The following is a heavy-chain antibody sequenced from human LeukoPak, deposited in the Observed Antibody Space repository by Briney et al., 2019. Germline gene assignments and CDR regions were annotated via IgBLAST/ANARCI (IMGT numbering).Heavy chain of an antibody. CDR3: ARRVTGSGSYYEQFDY. CDR2: INPNSGGT. Sequence: GASVKVSCKASGYTFTGYYMHWVRQAPGQGLEWMGRINPNSGGTNYAQKFQGRVTMTRDTSNSTAYMELSRLRSDDTAVYYCARRVTGSGSYYEQFDYWGQGTLVTVSS. J-gene: IGHJ4*02. D-gene: IGHD3-10*01. V-gene: IGHV1-2*06. CDR1: GYTFTGYY.